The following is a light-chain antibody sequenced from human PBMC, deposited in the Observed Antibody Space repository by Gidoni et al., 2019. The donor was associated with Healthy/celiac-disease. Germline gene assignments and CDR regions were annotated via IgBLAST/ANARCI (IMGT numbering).Light chain of an antibody. CDR2: GNS. V-gene: IGLV1-40*01. CDR3: QSYDSSLSGWV. J-gene: IGLJ3*02. Sequence: QSVLTQPPSVSGAPGPTVPISCTGSSSNIGAGYDVHWYQQLPGTAPKLLIYGNSNRPSGVPDRFSGSKSGTSASLAITGLQAEDEADYYCQSYDSSLSGWVFGGGTKLTVL. CDR1: SSNIGAGYD.